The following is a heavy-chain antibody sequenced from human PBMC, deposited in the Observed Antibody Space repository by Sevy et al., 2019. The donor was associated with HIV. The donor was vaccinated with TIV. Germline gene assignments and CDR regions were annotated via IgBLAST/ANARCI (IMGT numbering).Heavy chain of an antibody. V-gene: IGHV3-30-3*01. CDR2: ISYDGSNK. CDR1: GFTFSSYA. J-gene: IGHJ5*02. Sequence: GGSQRLSCAASGFTFSSYAMHWVRQAPGKGLEWVAVISYDGSNKYYADSVKGRFTISRDNSKNTLYLQMNSLRAEDTAVYYCARGGITMVRGVKNWFDPWGQGTLVTVSS. CDR3: ARGGITMVRGVKNWFDP. D-gene: IGHD3-10*01.